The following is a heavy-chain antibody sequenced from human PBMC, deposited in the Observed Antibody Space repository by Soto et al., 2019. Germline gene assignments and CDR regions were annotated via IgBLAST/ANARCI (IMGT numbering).Heavy chain of an antibody. CDR2: ISAYNGNT. D-gene: IGHD4-4*01. Sequence: ASVKVSCKASGYTFTSYGISWVRQAPGQGLEWMGWISAYNGNTNYAQKLQGRVTMTTDTSTSTAYMELRSLRSDDTAVYYCAREGVIATVVGGLNYYYYMDVWGKGTTVTVSS. CDR3: AREGVIATVVGGLNYYYYMDV. J-gene: IGHJ6*03. CDR1: GYTFTSYG. V-gene: IGHV1-18*01.